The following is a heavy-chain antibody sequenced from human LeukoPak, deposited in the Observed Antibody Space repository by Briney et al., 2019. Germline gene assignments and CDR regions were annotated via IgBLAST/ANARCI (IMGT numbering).Heavy chain of an antibody. J-gene: IGHJ4*02. D-gene: IGHD5-18*01. CDR1: GGSISSYY. Sequence: SETLSLTCTVSGGSISSYYWSWIRQPPGKGLEWIGYIYYSGSTNYNPSLKSRVTISVDTSKNQFSLKLSSVTAADTAVYYCARFSEFDAERGYSYGRYYFDYWGQGTLVTVSP. V-gene: IGHV4-59*01. CDR3: ARFSEFDAERGYSYGRYYFDY. CDR2: IYYSGST.